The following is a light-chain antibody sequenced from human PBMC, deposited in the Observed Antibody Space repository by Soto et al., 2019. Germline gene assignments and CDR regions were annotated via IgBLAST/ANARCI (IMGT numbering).Light chain of an antibody. J-gene: IGLJ3*02. V-gene: IGLV2-14*01. Sequence: QSVLTQPASVSGSPGQSITISCIGSSSDVGGYDYVSWYQQHPGRAPKVILYEVNIRPSGVSNRFSGSKSGNTASLTISGVQAEDEADYYCCSYTDTSGRVFGGGTKLTVL. CDR2: EVN. CDR1: SSDVGGYDY. CDR3: CSYTDTSGRV.